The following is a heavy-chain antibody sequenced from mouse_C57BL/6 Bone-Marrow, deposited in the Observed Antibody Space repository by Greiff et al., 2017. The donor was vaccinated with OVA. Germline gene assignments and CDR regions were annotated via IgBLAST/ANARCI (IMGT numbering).Heavy chain of an antibody. CDR1: GFSLTSYG. CDR3: ARKPGSSPYWYFDV. J-gene: IGHJ1*03. Sequence: QVQLKESGPGLVQPSQSLSITCTVSGFSLTSYGVHWVRQSPGKGLEWLGVIWSGGSTAYNAAFISRLSISKDNSKSQVFFKMNSLQADDTAIYYCARKPGSSPYWYFDVWGTGTTVTVSS. V-gene: IGHV2-2*01. D-gene: IGHD1-1*01. CDR2: IWSGGST.